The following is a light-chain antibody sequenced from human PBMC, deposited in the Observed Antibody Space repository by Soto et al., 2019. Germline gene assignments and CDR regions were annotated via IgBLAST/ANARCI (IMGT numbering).Light chain of an antibody. Sequence: QSALTQPASVSGSPGQSITISCTGSSSDVGGYDFVSWYQHHPGKAPRLMIFDVSNRPSAVSNRFSGSKSGNTASLTISGLQAEDEGDYSCASYTSRSTLVFGTGTKLTVL. CDR3: ASYTSRSTLV. CDR1: SSDVGGYDF. J-gene: IGLJ1*01. CDR2: DVS. V-gene: IGLV2-14*03.